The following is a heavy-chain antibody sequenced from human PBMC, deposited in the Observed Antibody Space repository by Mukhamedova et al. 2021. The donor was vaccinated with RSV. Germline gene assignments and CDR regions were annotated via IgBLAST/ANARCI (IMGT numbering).Heavy chain of an antibody. D-gene: IGHD4-23*01. Sequence: YNPSLKSRVTISVDTSNNQFSLKLSSVTAADTTVYYCARQIGARRWAFDMWGQGTMVTVSS. J-gene: IGHJ3*02. V-gene: IGHV4-39*01. CDR3: ARQIGARRWAFDM.